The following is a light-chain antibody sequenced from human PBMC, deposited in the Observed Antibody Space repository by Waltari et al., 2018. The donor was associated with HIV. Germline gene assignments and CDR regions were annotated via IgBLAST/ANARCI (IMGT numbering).Light chain of an antibody. Sequence: QSALTQPPSVSGSPGQSIVLPCPDSSSDIGHYDHVPCDQQYPGQPPKALIYEVTSRPSGTSSRFSGSKSATTAFLAISKLQTDDEADYFCSSYTRRGTVVFGGGTRLTVL. CDR2: EVT. CDR1: SSDIGHYDH. J-gene: IGLJ2*01. CDR3: SSYTRRGTVV. V-gene: IGLV2-14*01.